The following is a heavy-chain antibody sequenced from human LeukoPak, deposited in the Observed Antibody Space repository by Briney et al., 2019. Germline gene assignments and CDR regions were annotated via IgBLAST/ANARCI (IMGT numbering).Heavy chain of an antibody. CDR3: ARGYSGYDSYWYFDL. CDR2: IIPIFVTA. V-gene: IGHV1-69*01. D-gene: IGHD5-12*01. CDR1: GGTFSSSA. J-gene: IGHJ2*01. Sequence: GASVKISCKGSGGTFSSSAISWGRQAPGHGLEWMGGIIPIFVTANYAQKFQGRVTITAEESTSTAYMELSSLRSEDTTVYYCARGYSGYDSYWYFDLWGRGTLVTGSS.